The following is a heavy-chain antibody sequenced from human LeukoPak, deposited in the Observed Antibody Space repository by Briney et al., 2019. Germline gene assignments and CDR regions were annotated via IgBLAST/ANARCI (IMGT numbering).Heavy chain of an antibody. CDR3: AREGGGPRWLDP. D-gene: IGHD6-25*01. CDR1: GGSISSYY. CDR2: INTSGSS. Sequence: SETLSLTWTVYGGSISSYYWSWIRQPAGKGLEWIGRINTSGSSNYNPSLRSRVTMSVDTSKNQFSLNLSSVTAADTAVYYCAREGGGPRWLDPWGQGTLVTVSS. J-gene: IGHJ5*02. V-gene: IGHV4-4*07.